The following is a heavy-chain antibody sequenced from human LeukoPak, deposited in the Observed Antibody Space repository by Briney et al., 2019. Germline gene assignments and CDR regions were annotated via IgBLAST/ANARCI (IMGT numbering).Heavy chain of an antibody. J-gene: IGHJ4*02. V-gene: IGHV1-3*01. CDR2: INAGNGNT. D-gene: IGHD5-18*01. Sequence: GASVKVSCKASGYTFTSYAMHWVRQAPGQRLEWMGWINAGNGNTKYSQKFQGRVTMTRDTSISTAYMELSRLRSDDTAVYYCARQYSYGDPGDFDYWGQGTLVTVSS. CDR1: GYTFTSYA. CDR3: ARQYSYGDPGDFDY.